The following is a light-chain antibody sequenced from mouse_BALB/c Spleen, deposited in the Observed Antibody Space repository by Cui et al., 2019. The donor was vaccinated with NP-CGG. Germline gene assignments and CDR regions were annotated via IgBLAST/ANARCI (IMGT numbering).Light chain of an antibody. Sequence: QAVVTQESALTTSPGETVTLTCRSNTGAVTTSNYANWVQEKPDHLFTGLIGGTKNRAPGVPAKFSGSLIGDKAALTITGTQTEDEAIYFCALWYSNHWVFGGGTKLTFL. V-gene: IGLV1*01. CDR2: GTK. CDR3: ALWYSNHWV. CDR1: TGAVTTSNY. J-gene: IGLJ1*01.